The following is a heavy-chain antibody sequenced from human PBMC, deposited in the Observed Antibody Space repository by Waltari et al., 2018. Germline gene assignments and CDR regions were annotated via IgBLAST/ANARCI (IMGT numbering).Heavy chain of an antibody. CDR1: VFIFSASA. J-gene: IGHJ4*02. CDR3: ARHDPLDY. CDR2: IRTKTNNYAT. Sequence: EEQMVESGGDLVRPGGSLKFACAHAVFIFSASAIHWVRQAPGEGLEGVGRIRTKTNNYATAYGAAVKGRFTISRDDSRNVAYLQMNSLKTEDTALYYCARHDPLDYWGQGTLVTVSS. V-gene: IGHV3-73*01.